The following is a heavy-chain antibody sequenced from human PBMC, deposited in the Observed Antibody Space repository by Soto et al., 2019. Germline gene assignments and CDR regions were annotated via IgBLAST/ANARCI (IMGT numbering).Heavy chain of an antibody. J-gene: IGHJ4*02. V-gene: IGHV1-3*01. CDR2: INAGNGNT. CDR3: ARDLGGWPDY. CDR1: GYTFTSYG. D-gene: IGHD2-15*01. Sequence: GGSVKVSRKASGYTFTSYGISWVRQAPGQGLEWMGWINAGNGNTKYSQKFQGRVTITRDTSASTAYMELSSLRSEDTAVYYCARDLGGWPDYRGQGTLVTVSS.